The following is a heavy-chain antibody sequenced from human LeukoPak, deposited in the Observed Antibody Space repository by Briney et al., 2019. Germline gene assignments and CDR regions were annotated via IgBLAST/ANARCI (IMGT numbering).Heavy chain of an antibody. V-gene: IGHV3-23*01. D-gene: IGHD6-13*01. CDR1: GFTFTVST. Sequence: GGSLRHSCAQSGFTFTVSTVNCGRQAPGKGLEWVSTISGSGGSTYYADSVKGRFTISRDNSKNTLYLQMNSLRAEDTALYYCASPTHFSSWLIHSWVQGTLVTVSS. CDR3: ASPTHFSSWLIHS. CDR2: ISGSGGST. J-gene: IGHJ4*02.